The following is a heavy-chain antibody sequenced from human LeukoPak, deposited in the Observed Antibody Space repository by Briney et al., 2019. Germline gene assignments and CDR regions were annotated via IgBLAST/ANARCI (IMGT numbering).Heavy chain of an antibody. Sequence: GGSLRLSCAASGFTFDDYAMHWVRHAPGKGLEWVSLISWDGGSTYYADSVKGRFTISRDNSKNSLYLQMNSLRAEDTALYYCAKDIRAVAGGPVFDYWGQGTLVTVSS. CDR2: ISWDGGST. CDR3: AKDIRAVAGGPVFDY. CDR1: GFTFDDYA. V-gene: IGHV3-43D*03. J-gene: IGHJ4*02. D-gene: IGHD6-19*01.